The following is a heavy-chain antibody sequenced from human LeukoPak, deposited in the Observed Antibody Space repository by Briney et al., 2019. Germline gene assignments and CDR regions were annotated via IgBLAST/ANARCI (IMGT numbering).Heavy chain of an antibody. J-gene: IGHJ4*02. CDR1: GFTFSTYG. CDR3: AKEGWLQSWDY. Sequence: GGSLRLSCAVSGFTFSTYGMHWVRQAPGKGLEWVAFIRNDGSKKYDADSVKGRFTISRDNSKNTLYLQMNSLRAEDTAVYYGAKEGWLQSWDYWGQGTLVTVSS. V-gene: IGHV3-30*02. D-gene: IGHD5-24*01. CDR2: IRNDGSKK.